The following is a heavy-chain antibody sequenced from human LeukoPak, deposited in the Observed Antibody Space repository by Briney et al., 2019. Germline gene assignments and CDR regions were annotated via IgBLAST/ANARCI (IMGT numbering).Heavy chain of an antibody. CDR2: IYYSGST. J-gene: IGHJ4*02. Sequence: PSETLSLTCTVSGGSISSGGYYWSWIRQHPGKGLEWIGYIYYSGSTYYNPSLKSRVTISVDTSKNQFSLKLSSVTAADTAVYYCARWFYGSGSYYRIFDYWGQGTLVTVSS. V-gene: IGHV4-31*03. D-gene: IGHD3-10*01. CDR1: GGSISSGGYY. CDR3: ARWFYGSGSYYRIFDY.